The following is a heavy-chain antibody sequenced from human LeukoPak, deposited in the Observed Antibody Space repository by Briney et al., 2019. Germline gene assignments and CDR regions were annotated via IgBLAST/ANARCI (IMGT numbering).Heavy chain of an antibody. V-gene: IGHV1-2*02. J-gene: IGHJ6*03. CDR1: GYTFTGYY. Sequence: ASVKVSCKASGYTFTGYYMHWVRQAPGQGLEWMGWINPNSGGTNYAQKFQGRVTMTRDTFISTAYMELSRLRSGDTAVYYCARDQGYCSSTSCPYYYYYMDVWGKGTTVTVSS. CDR2: INPNSGGT. CDR3: ARDQGYCSSTSCPYYYYYMDV. D-gene: IGHD2-2*01.